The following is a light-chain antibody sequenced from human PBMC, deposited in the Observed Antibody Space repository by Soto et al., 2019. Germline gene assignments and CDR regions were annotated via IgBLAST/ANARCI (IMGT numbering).Light chain of an antibody. J-gene: IGKJ1*01. CDR1: ESISSW. CDR3: QQYNSYSWT. Sequence: EIRMTQSTPTLSASAGDRVTITCRASESISSWLAWYQQKPGKAPKLLMYKASSLESGVPSRFSGSGSGTEFTLTISSLQPDDFATYYCQQYNSYSWTFGQGTMVDI. V-gene: IGKV1-5*03. CDR2: KAS.